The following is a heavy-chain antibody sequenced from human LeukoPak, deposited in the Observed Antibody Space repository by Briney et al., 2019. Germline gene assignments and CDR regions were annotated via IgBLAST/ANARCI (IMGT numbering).Heavy chain of an antibody. V-gene: IGHV3-21*01. CDR3: ATLRFLEWLNPSDY. Sequence: GGSLRLSCAASGFTFSSYGMHWVRQAPGKGLEWVSAISGSGGSTYYADSVKGRFTISRDNAKNSLYLQMNSLRAEDTAVYYCATLRFLEWLNPSDYRGQGTLVTVSS. D-gene: IGHD3-3*01. J-gene: IGHJ4*02. CDR2: ISGSGGST. CDR1: GFTFSSYG.